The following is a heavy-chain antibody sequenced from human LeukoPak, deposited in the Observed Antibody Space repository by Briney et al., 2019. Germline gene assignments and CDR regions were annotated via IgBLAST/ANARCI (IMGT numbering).Heavy chain of an antibody. CDR3: AREEQELSVVTAILGD. D-gene: IGHD2-21*02. Sequence: PGGSLRLSCAASGFTFSSYEMNWVRQAPGKGLEWVSYISSSGSTIYYADSVKGRFTISRDNAKNSLYLQMNGLRAEDTAVYYCAREEQELSVVTAILGDWGQGTLVTVSS. J-gene: IGHJ4*02. CDR1: GFTFSSYE. V-gene: IGHV3-48*03. CDR2: ISSSGSTI.